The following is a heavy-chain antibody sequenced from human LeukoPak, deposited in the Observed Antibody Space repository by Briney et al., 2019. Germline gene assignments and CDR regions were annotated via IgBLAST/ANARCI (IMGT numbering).Heavy chain of an antibody. CDR1: GGTFSSYA. D-gene: IGHD3-22*01. CDR2: IIPIFGTA. V-gene: IGHV1-69*06. CDR3: ARSSAPSGVYYYDSRDPPGHYFDY. Sequence: GASVKVSCKASGGTFSSYAISWVRQAPGQGLEWMGGIIPIFGTANYAQKFQGRVTITADKSTSTAYMELSSLRSEDTAVYYCARSSAPSGVYYYDSRDPPGHYFDYWGQGTLVTVSS. J-gene: IGHJ4*02.